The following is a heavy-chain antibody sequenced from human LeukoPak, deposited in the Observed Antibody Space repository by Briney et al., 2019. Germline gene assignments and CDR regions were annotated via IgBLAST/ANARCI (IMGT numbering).Heavy chain of an antibody. D-gene: IGHD1-1*01. V-gene: IGHV3-23*01. CDR1: GFTFSSYG. CDR3: AKAVTTYYYYYYMDV. CDR2: ISGSGGST. Sequence: GGTLRLSCAASGFTFSSYGMSWVRQAPGKGLEWVSAISGSGGSTYYADSVKGRFTISRDNSKNTLYLQMNSLRAEDTAVYYCAKAVTTYYYYYYMDVWGKGTTVTISS. J-gene: IGHJ6*03.